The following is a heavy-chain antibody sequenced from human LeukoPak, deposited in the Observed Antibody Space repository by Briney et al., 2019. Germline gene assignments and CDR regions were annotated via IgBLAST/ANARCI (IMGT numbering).Heavy chain of an antibody. Sequence: GGSLRLSCSASGFTFTTYWMTWVRQGPGKGLEWVAHINQDGSEKNYVDSVKGRFTISRDNAKNSLYLQMDSLTDEDTAVYYCARDKVNGAMTGSLFDSWGQGTLVTASS. J-gene: IGHJ4*02. CDR2: INQDGSEK. CDR1: GFTFTTYW. D-gene: IGHD4-17*01. V-gene: IGHV3-7*01. CDR3: ARDKVNGAMTGSLFDS.